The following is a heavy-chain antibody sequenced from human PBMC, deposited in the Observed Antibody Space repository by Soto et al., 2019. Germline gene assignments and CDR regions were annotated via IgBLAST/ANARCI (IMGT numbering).Heavy chain of an antibody. CDR2: INSDGSST. J-gene: IGHJ6*02. D-gene: IGHD3-10*01. V-gene: IGHV3-74*01. CDR3: ARAGQKRNGMDV. CDR1: GFTLSSYW. Sequence: GGSLRLSCAASGFTLSSYWMHWVRQGPGKGLVWVSRINSDGSSTSYADSVKGRFTISRDNAKNTLYLQMNSPRAEDTAVYYCARAGQKRNGMDVWGQGTTVTVSS.